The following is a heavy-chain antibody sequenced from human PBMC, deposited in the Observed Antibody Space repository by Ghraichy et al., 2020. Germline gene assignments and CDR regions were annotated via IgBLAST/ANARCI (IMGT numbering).Heavy chain of an antibody. V-gene: IGHV4-59*08. CDR2: IYYSGST. CDR3: ATSGIAGDGDDAFDI. D-gene: IGHD6-19*01. Sequence: SETLSLTCTVSGGSISSYYWSWIRQPPGKGLEWIGYIYYSGSTNYNPSLKSRVTISVDTSKNQFSLKLSSVTAADTAVYYCATSGIAGDGDDAFDIWGQGTMVTVSS. CDR1: GGSISSYY. J-gene: IGHJ3*02.